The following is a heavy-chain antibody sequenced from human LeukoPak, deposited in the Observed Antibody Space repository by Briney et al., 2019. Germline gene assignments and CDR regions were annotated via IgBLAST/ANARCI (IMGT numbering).Heavy chain of an antibody. CDR2: IKRDGSEK. CDR1: GFTFSSYW. V-gene: IGHV3-7*01. Sequence: GGSLRLSCVASGFTFSSYWMTWVRQAPGKGLEWVANIKRDGSEKYCMDSVKGRFTISRDNAKNSLYLQMNSLRAEDTAVYYCAKDLLGQWPTVFDYWGQGTLVTVSS. CDR3: AKDLLGQWPTVFDY. J-gene: IGHJ4*02. D-gene: IGHD6-19*01.